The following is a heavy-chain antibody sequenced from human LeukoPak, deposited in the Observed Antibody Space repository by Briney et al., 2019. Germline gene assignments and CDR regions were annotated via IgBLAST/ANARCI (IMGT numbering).Heavy chain of an antibody. V-gene: IGHV1-69*06. CDR3: ATDSRELQYYFDY. J-gene: IGHJ4*02. CDR1: GGTFSSYA. Sequence: ASVKVSCKASGGTFSSYAISWVRQAPGQGLEWMGGIIPIFGTANYAQKFQGRVTMTEDTSTDTAYMELSSLRSEDTAVYYCATDSRELQYYFDYWGQGTLVTVSS. CDR2: IIPIFGTA. D-gene: IGHD1-26*01.